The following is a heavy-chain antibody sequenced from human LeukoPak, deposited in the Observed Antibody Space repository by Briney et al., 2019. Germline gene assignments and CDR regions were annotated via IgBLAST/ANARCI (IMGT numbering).Heavy chain of an antibody. CDR2: IYYSGST. CDR3: ARHLYSSSMYGWFDP. CDR1: GGSISSSSYY. J-gene: IGHJ5*02. Sequence: PSETLSPTCTVSGGSISSSSYYWGWIRQPPGKGLEWIGSIYYSGSTYYNPSLKSRVTISVDTSKNQFSLKLSSVTAADTAVYYCARHLYSSSMYGWFDPWGQGTLVTVSS. D-gene: IGHD6-13*01. V-gene: IGHV4-39*01.